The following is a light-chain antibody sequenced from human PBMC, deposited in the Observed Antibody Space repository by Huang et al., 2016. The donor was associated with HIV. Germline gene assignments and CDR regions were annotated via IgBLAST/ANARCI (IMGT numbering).Light chain of an antibody. CDR1: QSVRSSS. CDR3: QQYGSSPLT. CDR2: GAS. Sequence: EIVLTQSPGTLSLSPGERATLSCRASQSVRSSSLAWYQQKPGQSPRLLIFGASNRATAIPDRFSGSGSATDFTLTISRLEPEDFAVYYWQQYGSSPLTFGGGTKVEIK. V-gene: IGKV3-20*01. J-gene: IGKJ4*01.